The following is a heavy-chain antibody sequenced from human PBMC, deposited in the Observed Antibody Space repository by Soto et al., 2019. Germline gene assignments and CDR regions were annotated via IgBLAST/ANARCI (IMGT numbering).Heavy chain of an antibody. V-gene: IGHV3-48*02. Sequence: EVQLVESGGGLVQPGGSLRLSCAASGFTFSSYSMNWVRQAPGKGLEWVSYRSSRSGTRYYADSVKGRFTISRDNAKNSLYLQMNSLRDEDTAVYYCARDLSGWLAVDYWGQGTLVTVSS. D-gene: IGHD6-19*01. J-gene: IGHJ4*02. CDR2: RSSRSGTR. CDR3: ARDLSGWLAVDY. CDR1: GFTFSSYS.